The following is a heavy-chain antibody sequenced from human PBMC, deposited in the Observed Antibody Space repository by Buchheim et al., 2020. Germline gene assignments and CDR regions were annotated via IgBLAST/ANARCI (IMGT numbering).Heavy chain of an antibody. CDR2: ISYDGSNK. J-gene: IGHJ5*02. D-gene: IGHD2-2*03. CDR1: GFTFSSYA. Sequence: QVQLVESGGGVVQPGRSLRLSCAASGFTFSSYAMHWVRQAPGKGLEWVAVISYDGSNKYYADPVKGRFTISRDNSKNTLYLQMNSLRAEDTAVYYCASMDIVVVPAANTGFYNWFDPWGQGTL. CDR3: ASMDIVVVPAANTGFYNWFDP. V-gene: IGHV3-30*04.